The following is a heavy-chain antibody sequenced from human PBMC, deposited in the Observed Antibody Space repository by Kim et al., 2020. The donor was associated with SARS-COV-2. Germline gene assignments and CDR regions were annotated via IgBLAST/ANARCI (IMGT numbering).Heavy chain of an antibody. D-gene: IGHD6-19*01. CDR3: ARASSSGVLRTTDY. CDR1: GFTFSSYA. J-gene: IGHJ4*02. Sequence: GGSLRLSCAASGFTFSSYAMHWVRQAPGKGLEWVAVISYDGSNKYYADSVKGRFTISRDNSKNTLYLQMNSLRAEDTAVYYCARASSSGVLRTTDYWGQGTLVTVSS. V-gene: IGHV3-30-3*01. CDR2: ISYDGSNK.